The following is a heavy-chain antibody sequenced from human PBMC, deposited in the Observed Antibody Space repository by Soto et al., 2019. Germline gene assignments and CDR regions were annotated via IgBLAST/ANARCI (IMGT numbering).Heavy chain of an antibody. V-gene: IGHV1-69*08. D-gene: IGHD2-2*01. CDR3: ARDLLKCSSTSCLRWFDP. J-gene: IGHJ5*02. CDR1: GGTFSSYT. Sequence: QVQLVQSGAEVKKPGSSVKVSCKASGGTFSSYTISWVRQAPGQGLEWMGRIIPILGIANYAQKFQGRVTITADKSTSTAYMELSSLRSEDTAVYSCARDLLKCSSTSCLRWFDPWGQGTLVTVSS. CDR2: IIPILGIA.